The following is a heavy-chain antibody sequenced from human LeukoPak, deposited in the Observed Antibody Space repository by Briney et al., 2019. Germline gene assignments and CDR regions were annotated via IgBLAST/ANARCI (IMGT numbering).Heavy chain of an antibody. CDR3: ATYSGVQHKTFDD. CDR2: IKQDESEK. Sequence: PGGSLRLSCAASGFTLSRYWMSWVRQAPGEGPEWVANIKQDESEKDYADSVRGRFTISRDNAKNSLFLQMNSLRAEDTDLYYCATYSGVQHKTFDDWGQGTLVTVSS. D-gene: IGHD1-26*01. V-gene: IGHV3-7*03. J-gene: IGHJ4*02. CDR1: GFTLSRYW.